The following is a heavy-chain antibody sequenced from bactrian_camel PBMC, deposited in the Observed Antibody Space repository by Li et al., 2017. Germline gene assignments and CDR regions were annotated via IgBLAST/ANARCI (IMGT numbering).Heavy chain of an antibody. Sequence: QVQLVESGGGSVQAGGSLRLSCGASGYPYFDRCMGYFRQAPGKEREGVAAIDSDGSTHYGDSVKGRFTVSVDNARKTLYLRMNDLKPEDTAVYYCAASFTACVARAHYVERYNYWGQGTQVTVS. J-gene: IGHJ4*01. D-gene: IGHD3*01. CDR2: IDSDGST. CDR1: GYPYFDRC. V-gene: IGHV3S53*01. CDR3: AASFTACVARAHYVERYNY.